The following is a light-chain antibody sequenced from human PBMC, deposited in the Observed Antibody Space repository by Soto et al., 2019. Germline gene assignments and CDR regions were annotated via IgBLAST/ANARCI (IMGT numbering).Light chain of an antibody. V-gene: IGKV3-20*01. CDR1: QTVRNNY. Sequence: EFVLTQSPGTLSLSLGERATISCRASQTVRNNYLAWYQQKPGQDNWLLIYGALKRATGIPDRFSRSGSGTDFTLTISRMEPEEFAVYGCQQYGSSPRTFGQVTQVEIK. J-gene: IGKJ1*01. CDR2: GAL. CDR3: QQYGSSPRT.